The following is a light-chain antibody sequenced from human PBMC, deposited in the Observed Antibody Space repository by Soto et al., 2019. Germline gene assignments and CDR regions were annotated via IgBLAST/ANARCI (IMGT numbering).Light chain of an antibody. CDR1: SSDISDNKY. Sequence: QAVLTQHPSASGSPGQSVTISCTGTSSDISDNKYVSWFQQHPGKAPKVLIYEVNKRASGVPDRFSGSKSGNTASLTVSGLRADDEADYYCNSYVGSNNYVFGTGTKVTVL. CDR2: EVN. CDR3: NSYVGSNNYV. J-gene: IGLJ1*01. V-gene: IGLV2-8*01.